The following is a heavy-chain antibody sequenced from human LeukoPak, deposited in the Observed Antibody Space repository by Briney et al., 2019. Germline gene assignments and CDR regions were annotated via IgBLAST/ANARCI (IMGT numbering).Heavy chain of an antibody. CDR3: ARDRPNYYGSDGHYYRRDGDH. Sequence: GGSLRLSCAASGFTFSIYAMSWVRQAPGKGLQWVSSITSRGESTWYVDSVKGRFTITRDNSENTLYLQMHSLRAEDTAVYYCARDRPNYYGSDGHYYRRDGDHWGRGTLVSVSS. D-gene: IGHD3-22*01. V-gene: IGHV3-23*01. CDR1: GFTFSIYA. J-gene: IGHJ4*02. CDR2: ITSRGEST.